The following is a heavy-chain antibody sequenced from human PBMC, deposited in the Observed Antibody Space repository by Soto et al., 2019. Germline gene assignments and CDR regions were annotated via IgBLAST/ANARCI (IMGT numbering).Heavy chain of an antibody. Sequence: GASVKVSCKSSGYTFTGYYMHWVRQAPGQGLEWMGWINPNSGGTNYAQKFQGRVTMTRDTSISTAYMELSRLRSDDTAMYYCLDSSGRDPFDYWGQGTLVTVSS. CDR1: GYTFTGYY. CDR3: LDSSGRDPFDY. V-gene: IGHV1-2*02. D-gene: IGHD3-22*01. J-gene: IGHJ4*02. CDR2: INPNSGGT.